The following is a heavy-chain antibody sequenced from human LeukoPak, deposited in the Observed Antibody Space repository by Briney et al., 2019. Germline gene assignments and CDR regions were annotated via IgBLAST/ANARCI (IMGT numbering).Heavy chain of an antibody. V-gene: IGHV3-9*01. CDR3: AKDNRRHYTSGPNPDSLH. CDR1: GFIFNNYA. Sequence: PGGSLGLSCAGSGFIFNNYAMHWVRHPPGKGLEWVSGISWNSGSIDYADSVKGRFTISRDNAKNSLYLQMNSLRVEDTAFYYCAKDNRRHYTSGPNPDSLHWGQGALVTVSS. D-gene: IGHD6-19*01. J-gene: IGHJ4*02. CDR2: ISWNSGSI.